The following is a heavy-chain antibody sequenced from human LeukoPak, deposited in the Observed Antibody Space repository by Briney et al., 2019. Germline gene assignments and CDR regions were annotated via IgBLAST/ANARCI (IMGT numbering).Heavy chain of an antibody. CDR1: GGSINNHY. Sequence: SETLSLTCIVSGGSINNHYWTWIRQTPGKGLEWIGDIHYTGTTKYNPSLKSRVTISIDTSKNQFSLNLTSVTAADTAVYYCASGLYQVLFPYRGEYLQHWGQGTRVIVSS. CDR3: ASGLYQVLFPYRGEYLQH. D-gene: IGHD2-2*01. V-gene: IGHV4-59*11. CDR2: IHYTGTT. J-gene: IGHJ1*01.